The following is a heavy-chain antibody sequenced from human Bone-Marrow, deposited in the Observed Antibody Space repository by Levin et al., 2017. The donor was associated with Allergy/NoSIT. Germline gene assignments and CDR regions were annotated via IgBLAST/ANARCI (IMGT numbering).Heavy chain of an antibody. J-gene: IGHJ6*02. CDR2: IYASGAT. V-gene: IGHV4-31*03. CDR3: ARDRRGGHSYVYFGMDV. Sequence: SETLSLTCNVSGGSISSGGYYWSWIRQVPGKGLEWIGYIYASGATQSNPSLQSRVTLVVDTSKNQFSLKLTSMTAADTAVYYCARDRRGGHSYVYFGMDVWGQGTTVTVSS. D-gene: IGHD3-16*01. CDR1: GGSISSGGYY.